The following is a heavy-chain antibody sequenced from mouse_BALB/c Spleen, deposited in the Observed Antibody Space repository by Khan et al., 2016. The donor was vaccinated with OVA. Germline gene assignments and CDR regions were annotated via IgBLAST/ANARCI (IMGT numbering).Heavy chain of an antibody. CDR3: ARIKKIVATYFDY. J-gene: IGHJ2*01. CDR1: GYTFTSYW. V-gene: IGHV1S81*02. D-gene: IGHD1-1*01. Sequence: VQLVESGAELVKAGASVKMSCKASGYTFTSYWMHWVKQRLRQGLEWFAETNPTNGRTYYNEKFKSKATLTVDKSSSTAYMLLSGPTFEDSAVYYCARIKKIVATYFDYWGQGTTLTVSS. CDR2: TNPTNGRT.